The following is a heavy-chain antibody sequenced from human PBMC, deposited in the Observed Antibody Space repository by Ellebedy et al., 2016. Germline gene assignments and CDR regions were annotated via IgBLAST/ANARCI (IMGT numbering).Heavy chain of an antibody. J-gene: IGHJ6*02. CDR1: GFTFSMSW. D-gene: IGHD2-2*01. Sequence: GGSLRLSCAVSGFTFSMSWMSWVRQAPGKGLEWVASISRTATYIYYADSVKGRFTISRDNAKNSLSLHMNSLSIEDTGVYYCARAYVPTSGISFNRADGMDVWGQGTTVTVSS. CDR3: ARAYVPTSGISFNRADGMDV. V-gene: IGHV3-21*01. CDR2: ISRTATYI.